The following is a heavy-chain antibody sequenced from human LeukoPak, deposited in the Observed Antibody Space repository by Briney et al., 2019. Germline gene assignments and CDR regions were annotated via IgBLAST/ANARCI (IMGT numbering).Heavy chain of an antibody. CDR1: GFTFSSYA. CDR2: ISYDGSNK. D-gene: IGHD3-3*01. Sequence: GRSLRLSCAASGFTFSSYAMPWVRQAPGKGLEWVAVISYDGSNKYYADSVKGRFTISRDNSKNTLYLQMNSLRAEDTAVYYCAREYSGALYDFGLGAFDIWGQGTMVTVSS. CDR3: AREYSGALYDFGLGAFDI. V-gene: IGHV3-30-3*01. J-gene: IGHJ3*02.